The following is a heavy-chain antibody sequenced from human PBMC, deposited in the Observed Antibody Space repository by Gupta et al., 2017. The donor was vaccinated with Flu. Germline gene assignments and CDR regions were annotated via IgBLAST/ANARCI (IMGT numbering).Heavy chain of an antibody. Sequence: QVQLQQWGAGLLKPSETLSLTCAVYGGSFSGYYWSWIRQPPGKGLEWIGEINHSGSTNYNPSPKSRVTISVDTSKNQFSLKLSSVTAADTAVYYCARITAAGTSGVFDYWGQGTLVTVSS. CDR1: GGSFSGYY. CDR3: ARITAAGTSGVFDY. CDR2: INHSGST. V-gene: IGHV4-34*01. D-gene: IGHD6-13*01. J-gene: IGHJ4*02.